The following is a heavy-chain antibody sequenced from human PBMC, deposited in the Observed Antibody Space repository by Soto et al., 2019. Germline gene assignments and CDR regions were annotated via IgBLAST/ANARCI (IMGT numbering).Heavy chain of an antibody. CDR1: GGSISSGGYS. J-gene: IGHJ5*02. CDR3: ARDRGGSYWFDP. CDR2: IYHSGST. Sequence: PSETLSLTCAVSGGSISSGGYSWSWIRQPPGKGLEWIGYIYHSGSTYYNPSLKSRVTISVDRSKNQFSLKLSSVTAADTAVYYCARDRGGSYWFDPWGQGTLVTVCS. V-gene: IGHV4-30-2*01. D-gene: IGHD1-26*01.